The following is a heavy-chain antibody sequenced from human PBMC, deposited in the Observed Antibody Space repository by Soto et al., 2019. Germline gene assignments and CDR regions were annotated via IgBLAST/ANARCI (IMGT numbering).Heavy chain of an antibody. CDR3: ARHFVAVVIKGWGY. CDR1: GGSIDRSNYC. CDR2: TYYNGNA. J-gene: IGHJ4*02. Sequence: PSETLSLTCNVSGGSIDRSNYCWDWLRQPPGKGLEWIGTTYYNGNAYYNPSLKSRVSMSVDTSKNQFSLKLVSVTAADTAVYYCARHFVAVVIKGWGYWGQGTLVTGSS. V-gene: IGHV4-39*01. D-gene: IGHD3-10*01.